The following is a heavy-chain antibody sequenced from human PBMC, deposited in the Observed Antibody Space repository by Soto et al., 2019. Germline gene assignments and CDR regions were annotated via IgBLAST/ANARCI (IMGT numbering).Heavy chain of an antibody. CDR3: ARVPRYSADIVEVTAVMYEEWFDT. CDR2: IHAGDGKT. D-gene: IGHD2-2*01. V-gene: IGHV1-3*01. J-gene: IGHJ5*02. CDR1: GYSFMNYA. Sequence: QVQLVQSGAEVKKPGASVKISCKSSGYSFMNYAMHWGRQAPGQGLEWMGWIHAGDGKTKYAQRLQGRVTITRDTSASTVYMALSSLRSEDTAVYYCARVPRYSADIVEVTAVMYEEWFDTWGQGTMVTVSS.